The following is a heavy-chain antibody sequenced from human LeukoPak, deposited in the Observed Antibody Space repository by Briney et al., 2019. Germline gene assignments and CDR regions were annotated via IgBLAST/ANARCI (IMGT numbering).Heavy chain of an antibody. CDR3: TRVVEYYDILTGSPKGDNYFDS. CDR2: TYYRSKWYS. V-gene: IGHV6-1*01. D-gene: IGHD3-9*01. J-gene: IGHJ4*02. Sequence: SQTLSLTCAISGDSVSSNRAAWSWIRQSPSRGLEWLGRTYYRSKWYSDYAVSVRARITIIPDTSKNHFSLHLDSVTPEDTAVYFCTRVVEYYDILTGSPKGDNYFDSWGQGTLVTVSS. CDR1: GDSVSSNRAA.